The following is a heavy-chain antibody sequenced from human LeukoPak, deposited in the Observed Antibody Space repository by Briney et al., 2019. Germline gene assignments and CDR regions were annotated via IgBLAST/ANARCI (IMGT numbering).Heavy chain of an antibody. CDR2: VKPDGSQK. CDR3: ARGDAYYYDSSGSPSDY. Sequence: GGSLRLSCAASGFAFSSYWMSWVRQAPGKGLEWVAKVKPDGSQKDYVDSVKGRFTISRDNAKNSLYLQMNSLRAEDTAVYYCARGDAYYYDSSGSPSDYWGQGTLVTVSS. D-gene: IGHD3-22*01. CDR1: GFAFSSYW. J-gene: IGHJ4*02. V-gene: IGHV3-7*01.